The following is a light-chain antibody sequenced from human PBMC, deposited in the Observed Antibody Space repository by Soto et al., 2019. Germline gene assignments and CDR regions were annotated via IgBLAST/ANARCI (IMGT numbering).Light chain of an antibody. CDR3: QTWGTGTWV. CDR1: SGHNSYA. Sequence: QPVPTQSPSASASLGASVELTCILSSGHNSYAIAWHQQQPEKGPRYLMKVNSDGSHSKGDGIPDRFSGSSSGAERYLTISSLQSEDEADYHCQTWGTGTWVFGGGTKLTVL. J-gene: IGLJ3*02. V-gene: IGLV4-69*02. CDR2: VNSDGSH.